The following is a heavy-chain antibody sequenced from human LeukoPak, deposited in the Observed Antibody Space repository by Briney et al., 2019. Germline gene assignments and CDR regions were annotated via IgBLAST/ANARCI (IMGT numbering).Heavy chain of an antibody. CDR3: AELGITMIGGV. Sequence: GGSLRLSCAASGFTFSSYGMSWVRQAPGKGLEWVSAISGSGGRTYYADSVKGRFTISRDNAKNSLYLQMNSLRAEDTAVYYCAELGITMIGGVWGKGTTVTISS. D-gene: IGHD3-10*02. V-gene: IGHV3-23*01. J-gene: IGHJ6*04. CDR1: GFTFSSYG. CDR2: ISGSGGRT.